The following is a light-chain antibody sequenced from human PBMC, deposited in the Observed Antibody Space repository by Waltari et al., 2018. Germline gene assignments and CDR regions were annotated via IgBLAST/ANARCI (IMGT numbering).Light chain of an antibody. V-gene: IGLV2-14*03. CDR2: DVS. Sequence: QSALTQPASVSGSPGQSITISCTGTSSDVGGYNYVSWYQQHPGKAPKLMIYDVSNRRSVVSNRFSGSRSGNTASLTISGLQAEDEADYYCSSYTSSSTVVFGGGTKLTVL. CDR1: SSDVGGYNY. J-gene: IGLJ2*01. CDR3: SSYTSSSTVV.